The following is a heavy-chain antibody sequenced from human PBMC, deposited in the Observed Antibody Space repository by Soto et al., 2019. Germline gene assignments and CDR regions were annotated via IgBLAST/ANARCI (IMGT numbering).Heavy chain of an antibody. Sequence: GESLKISCKGSGYSFSNYWIGWVRQMPGKGLEWMGIIYPGDSDTRYSPSFQGQVTLSADKSISTAYLQWSSLKASDTAMYYCARRRAEDCTSPSRPNWFVPWGPGTLVTVAS. CDR3: ARRRAEDCTSPSRPNWFVP. CDR2: IYPGDSDT. CDR1: GYSFSNYW. V-gene: IGHV5-51*01. D-gene: IGHD2-8*01. J-gene: IGHJ5*02.